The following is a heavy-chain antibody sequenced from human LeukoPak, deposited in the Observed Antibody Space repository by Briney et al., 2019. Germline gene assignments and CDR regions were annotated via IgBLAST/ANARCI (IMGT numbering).Heavy chain of an antibody. CDR1: GFTFSSYA. CDR2: VSGGGGST. Sequence: GGSLRLSCAASGFTFSSYAMTWVRQAPGKGLEWVSTVSGGGGSTYYADSVKGRFTISRDNSKNTLYLQMNSLRAEDTAVYYCARDSCRGGSCYRRSYYYYGMDVWGQGTTVTVSS. D-gene: IGHD2-15*01. CDR3: ARDSCRGGSCYRRSYYYYGMDV. J-gene: IGHJ6*02. V-gene: IGHV3-23*01.